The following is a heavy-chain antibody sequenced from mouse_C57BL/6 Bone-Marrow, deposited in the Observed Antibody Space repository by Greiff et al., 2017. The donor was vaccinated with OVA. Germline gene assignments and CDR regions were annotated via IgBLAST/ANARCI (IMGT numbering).Heavy chain of an antibody. J-gene: IGHJ4*01. CDR3: ASNDYYGSSYAMDY. D-gene: IGHD1-1*01. Sequence: EVKLEESGPVLVKPGASVKMSCKASGYTFTDYYMNWVKQSHGKSLEWIGVINPYNGGTSYNQKFKGKATLTVDKSSSTAYMELNSLTSEDSAVYYCASNDYYGSSYAMDYWGQGTSVTVSS. CDR2: INPYNGGT. CDR1: GYTFTDYY. V-gene: IGHV1-19*01.